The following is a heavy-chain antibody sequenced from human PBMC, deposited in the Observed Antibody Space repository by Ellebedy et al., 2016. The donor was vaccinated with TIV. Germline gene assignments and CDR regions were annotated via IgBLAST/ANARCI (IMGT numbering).Heavy chain of an antibody. CDR2: IYHSGST. Sequence: SETLSLTXAVSGGSISSSNWWSWVRQPPGKGLEWIGEIYHSGSTNYNPSLKSRVTISVDKSKNQFSLKLSSVTAADTAVYYCAATVAGTTYWYFDLWGRGTLVTVSS. CDR3: AATVAGTTYWYFDL. D-gene: IGHD6-19*01. J-gene: IGHJ2*01. V-gene: IGHV4-4*02. CDR1: GGSISSSNW.